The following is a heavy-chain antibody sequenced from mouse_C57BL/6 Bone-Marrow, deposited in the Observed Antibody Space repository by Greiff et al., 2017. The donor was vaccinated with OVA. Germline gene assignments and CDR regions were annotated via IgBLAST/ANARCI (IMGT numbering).Heavy chain of an antibody. Sequence: QVTLKVSGPGILQSSQTLSLTCPFSGFSLSTSGMGVSWIRQPSGKGLEWLAHIYWDDDKRYNPSLKSRLTISKDTSRIQVFLKITKVDTADTATYYCSRSERGSTVVGRGAMDYWGQGTSVTVSS. V-gene: IGHV8-12*01. J-gene: IGHJ4*01. D-gene: IGHD1-1*01. CDR1: GFSLSTSGMG. CDR2: IYWDDDK. CDR3: SRSERGSTVVGRGAMDY.